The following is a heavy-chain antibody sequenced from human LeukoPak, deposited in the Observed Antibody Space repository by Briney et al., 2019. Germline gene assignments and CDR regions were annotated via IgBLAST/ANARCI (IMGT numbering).Heavy chain of an antibody. CDR1: GFTFSRYG. J-gene: IGHJ5*02. CDR3: ARVLSGSWDWFHP. Sequence: GGSLRLSCAASGFTFSRYGIHWVRQAPGKGLEWVSRINPDGSTTTYADSVKGRFTISRDNAKNTVYLQMNSLRAEDTAVYYCARVLSGSWDWFHPWGQGTLVTVSS. CDR2: INPDGSTT. V-gene: IGHV3-74*01. D-gene: IGHD3-22*01.